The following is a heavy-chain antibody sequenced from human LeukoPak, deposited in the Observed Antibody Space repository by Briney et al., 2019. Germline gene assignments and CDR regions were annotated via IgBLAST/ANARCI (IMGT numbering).Heavy chain of an antibody. V-gene: IGHV3-33*06. J-gene: IGHJ4*02. CDR1: GFTFSRYG. CDR3: ANDDWRDGYNGVDS. D-gene: IGHD5-24*01. Sequence: PGRSLRLSCAASGFTFSRYGMHWVRQAPGKGLEWVALIWYDGTNQYYADSVKGRFTISRDNSRNILYLQMNTLRAEDTALYYCANDDWRDGYNGVDSWGQGTQVTVSS. CDR2: IWYDGTNQ.